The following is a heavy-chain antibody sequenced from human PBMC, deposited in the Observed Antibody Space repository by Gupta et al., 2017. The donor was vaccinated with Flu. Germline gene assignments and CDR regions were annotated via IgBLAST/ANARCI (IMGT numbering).Heavy chain of an antibody. J-gene: IGHJ4*02. CDR2: IIGSGENT. D-gene: IGHD3-22*01. V-gene: IGHV3-23*01. CDR3: AKVRYFDSSGYFESFLFDS. Sequence: RQAPGKGLEWVSSIIGSGENTYYADSVKGRFTISRDNSKNTLDLQMISLRAEDTAVYYCAKVRYFDSSGYFESFLFDSWGQGTLVTVSS.